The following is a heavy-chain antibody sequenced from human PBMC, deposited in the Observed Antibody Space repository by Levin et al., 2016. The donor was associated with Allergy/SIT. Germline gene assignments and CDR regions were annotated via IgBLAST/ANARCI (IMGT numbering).Heavy chain of an antibody. CDR2: INAGNGNT. Sequence: WVRQAPGQRLEWMGWINAGNGNTKYSQKFQGRVTITRDTSASTAYMELSSLRSEDTAVYYCAGARDVRGLLGYCSGGSCYSLDYWGQGTLVTVSS. V-gene: IGHV1-3*01. D-gene: IGHD2-15*01. J-gene: IGHJ4*02. CDR3: AGARDVRGLLGYCSGGSCYSLDY.